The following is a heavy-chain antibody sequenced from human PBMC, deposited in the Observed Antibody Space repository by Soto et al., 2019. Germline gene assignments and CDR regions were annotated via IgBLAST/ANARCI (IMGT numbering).Heavy chain of an antibody. CDR1: GFTFSRYG. Sequence: EVQLVESGGGLVKPGGSLRLSCAASGFTFSRYGLNWLRQPPGKGLEWVASISSSTSYVYYADSVKDRFSTSRDNAKTLLYLEMYALRTEDTAVSYCARDPSEGRVGNWFESWGQGTLVTVSS. J-gene: IGHJ5*01. D-gene: IGHD2-2*01. CDR2: ISSSTSYV. CDR3: ARDPSEGRVGNWFES. V-gene: IGHV3-21*01.